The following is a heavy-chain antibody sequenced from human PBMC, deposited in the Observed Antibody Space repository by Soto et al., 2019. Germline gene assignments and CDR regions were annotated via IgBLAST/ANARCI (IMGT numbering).Heavy chain of an antibody. J-gene: IGHJ6*02. Sequence: PSATLSLTGTVSGGSISSYYWSWIRQPPGKGLEWIGDIYYSGSTNYNPSIQRRVTISVDTLKNQVSLKLTTVTAGDTAVYYCGRGYSSSWSGKNHGMDTWGQGTTVTVSS. CDR1: GGSISSYY. CDR2: IYYSGST. CDR3: GRGYSSSWSGKNHGMDT. D-gene: IGHD6-13*01. V-gene: IGHV4-59*01.